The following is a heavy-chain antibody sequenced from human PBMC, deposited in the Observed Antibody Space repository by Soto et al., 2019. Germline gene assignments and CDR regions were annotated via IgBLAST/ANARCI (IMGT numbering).Heavy chain of an antibody. J-gene: IGHJ4*02. Sequence: GGSLRLSCAASGFTFSSYGMHWVRQAPGKGLEWVAVISYDGSNKYYADSVKGRFTISRDNSKNTLYLQMNSLRAEDTAVYYCAKAASSWSYFDYWGQGTLVTVSS. CDR2: ISYDGSNK. D-gene: IGHD6-13*01. CDR3: AKAASSWSYFDY. V-gene: IGHV3-30*18. CDR1: GFTFSSYG.